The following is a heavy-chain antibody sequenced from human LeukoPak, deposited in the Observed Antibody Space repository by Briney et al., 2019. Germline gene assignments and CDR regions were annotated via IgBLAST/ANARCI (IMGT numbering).Heavy chain of an antibody. V-gene: IGHV3-23*01. CDR1: GFASTEYA. CDR2: LIGSSGST. CDR3: AKGAYDYVEIAYFDS. J-gene: IGHJ4*02. D-gene: IGHD5-12*01. Sequence: PGGSLRLSCAASGFASTEYAMNWVRQAPGKGLEWVSVLIGSSGSTDYADSVKGRFTMSRDISKNTLFLQMNSLSAEDTAIYYCAKGAYDYVEIAYFDSWGQGTLVTVSS.